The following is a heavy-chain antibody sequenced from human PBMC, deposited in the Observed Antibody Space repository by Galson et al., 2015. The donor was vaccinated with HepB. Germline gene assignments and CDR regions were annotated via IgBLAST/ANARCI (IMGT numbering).Heavy chain of an antibody. V-gene: IGHV4-31*03. CDR2: IYYSGST. J-gene: IGHJ6*02. CDR3: ARSGGIAAAELGIYYYYGMDV. CDR1: GGSISSGGYY. Sequence: TLSLTCTVSGGSISSGGYYWSWIRQHPGKGLEWIGYIYYSGSTYYNPSLKSRVTISVDTSKNQFSLKLSSVTAADTAVYYCARSGGIAAAELGIYYYYGMDVWGQGTTVTVSS. D-gene: IGHD6-13*01.